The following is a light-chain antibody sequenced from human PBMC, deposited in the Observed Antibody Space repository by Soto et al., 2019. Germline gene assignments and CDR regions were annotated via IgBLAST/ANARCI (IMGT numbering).Light chain of an antibody. V-gene: IGLV1-40*01. Sequence: QSVLTQPPSVSGAPGQRVTISCTGSSSNIAAGYAVHWYQQLPGTAPKLLIYDDTNRPSGVPDRFSGSKSGNSASLAITGLQAEDEAHYYCQSFDRSLSGFVVFGGGTKLTVL. CDR1: SSNIAAGYA. CDR3: QSFDRSLSGFVV. J-gene: IGLJ2*01. CDR2: DDT.